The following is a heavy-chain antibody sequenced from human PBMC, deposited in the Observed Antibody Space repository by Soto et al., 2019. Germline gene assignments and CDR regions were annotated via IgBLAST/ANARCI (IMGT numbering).Heavy chain of an antibody. CDR1: GGSFTSGSYS. Sequence: SETLSLTCTVSGGSFTSGSYSWSWLRQPPGTGLEWIGYVYHTGRTSYNPSLKSRVSISMDTSKNQFSLNRDSVTAADTAVYFCARDFAYFDSWGQGTRVTVSS. D-gene: IGHD3-3*01. CDR3: ARDFAYFDS. J-gene: IGHJ4*02. V-gene: IGHV4-61*01. CDR2: VYHTGRT.